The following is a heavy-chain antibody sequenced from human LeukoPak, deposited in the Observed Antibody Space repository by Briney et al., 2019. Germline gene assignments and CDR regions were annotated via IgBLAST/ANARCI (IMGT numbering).Heavy chain of an antibody. Sequence: SETLSLTCTVSGGSISSSSYYWGWIRQPPGKGLEWIGSIYYSGSTYYNPSLKSRVTISVDTSKNQFSLKLSSVTAADTAVYYCASLYRGISGVAINLSYYYYMDVWGKGTTVTVSS. CDR3: ASLYRGISGVAINLSYYYYMDV. CDR1: GGSISSSSYY. V-gene: IGHV4-39*01. CDR2: IYYSGST. D-gene: IGHD3-3*01. J-gene: IGHJ6*03.